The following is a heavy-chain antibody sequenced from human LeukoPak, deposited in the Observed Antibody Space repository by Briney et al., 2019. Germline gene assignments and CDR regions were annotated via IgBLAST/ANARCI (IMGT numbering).Heavy chain of an antibody. V-gene: IGHV3-21*01. CDR1: GFTFSNAW. CDR2: ISSSSSYI. CDR3: ARASLFWRGSSGSVDY. D-gene: IGHD3-22*01. Sequence: PGGSLRLSCAASGFTFSNAWMSWVRQAPGKGLEWVSSISSSSSYIYYADSVKGRFTISRDNAKNSLYLQMDSLRAEDTAVYYCARASLFWRGSSGSVDYWGQGTLVTVSS. J-gene: IGHJ4*02.